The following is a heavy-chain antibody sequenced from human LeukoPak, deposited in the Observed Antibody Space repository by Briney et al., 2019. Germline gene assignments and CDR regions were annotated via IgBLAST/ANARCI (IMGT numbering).Heavy chain of an antibody. V-gene: IGHV3-30*02. CDR3: ARTDGDYVPLDY. J-gene: IGHJ4*02. D-gene: IGHD4-17*01. CDR2: IRYDGSNK. CDR1: GFTFSSYG. Sequence: GGSLRLSCAASGFTFSSYGMHWVRQAPGKGLEWVPFIRYDGSNKYYADSVKGRFTISRDNSKNTLYLQMNSLRAEDTAVYYCARTDGDYVPLDYWGQGTLVTVS.